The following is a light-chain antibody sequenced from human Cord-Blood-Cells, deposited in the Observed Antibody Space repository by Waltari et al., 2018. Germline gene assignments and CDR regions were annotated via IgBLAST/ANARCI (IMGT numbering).Light chain of an antibody. CDR1: QRVSNN. CDR2: GAS. J-gene: IGKJ4*01. V-gene: IGKV3-15*01. Sequence: EIVKTQSPATLSVSPGERANLPCRASQRVSNNLAWYQQKPGQAPRLLIYGASTRATGIPARFSGSWSGTEFTLTISSLQSEDFAVYYCQQYNNWPALTFGGGTKVEIK. CDR3: QQYNNWPALT.